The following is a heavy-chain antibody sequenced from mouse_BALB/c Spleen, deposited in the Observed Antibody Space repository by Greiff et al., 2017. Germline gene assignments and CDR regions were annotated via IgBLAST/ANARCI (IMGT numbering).Heavy chain of an antibody. J-gene: IGHJ2*01. CDR2: ISYSGST. D-gene: IGHD2-1*01. Sequence: DVKLQESGPGLVKPSQSLSLTCTVTGYSITSDYAWNWIRQFPGNKLEWMGYISYSGSTSYNPSLKSRISITRDTSKNQFFLQLNSVTTEDTATYYCARRDGNGYFDYWGQGTTLTVSS. CDR3: ARRDGNGYFDY. V-gene: IGHV3-2*02. CDR1: GYSITSDYA.